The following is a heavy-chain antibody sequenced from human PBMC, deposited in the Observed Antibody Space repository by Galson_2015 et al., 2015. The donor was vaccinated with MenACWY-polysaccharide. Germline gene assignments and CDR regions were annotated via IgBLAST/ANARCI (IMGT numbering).Heavy chain of an antibody. D-gene: IGHD5-12*01. CDR1: GFSFSTYW. Sequence: SLRLSCAASGFSFSTYWMHWVRHAPGKGLVWVSRINADGSATDYADSVRGRFTISRDNAKNTLYLEMNSLRAEDTAVYYCTKAGAKFCRGSSFSFNWFDPCGQRTLVTVSS. CDR2: INADGSAT. CDR3: TKAGAKFCRGSSFSFNWFDP. V-gene: IGHV3-74*01. J-gene: IGHJ5*02.